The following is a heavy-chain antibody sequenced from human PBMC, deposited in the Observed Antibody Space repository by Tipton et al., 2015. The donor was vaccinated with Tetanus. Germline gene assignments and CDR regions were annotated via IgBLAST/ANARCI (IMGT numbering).Heavy chain of an antibody. CDR1: GGSFSGYY. V-gene: IGHV4-34*01. CDR2: IYYSGST. CDR3: ARRGGDFLTGYYDS. Sequence: TLSLTCAVYGGSFSGYYWGWIRQPPGKGLEWIGRIYYSGSTSYNPSLKSRVTISVDTSKNQFSLELNSATAADTAVYYCARRGGDFLTGYYDSWGQGTLVTVSS. D-gene: IGHD3-9*01. J-gene: IGHJ4*02.